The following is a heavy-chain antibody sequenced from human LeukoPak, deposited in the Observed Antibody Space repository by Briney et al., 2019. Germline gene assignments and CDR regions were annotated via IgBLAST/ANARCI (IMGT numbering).Heavy chain of an antibody. Sequence: GGPLRLSCAASGFTFSTYAMSWVRQAPGKGLEWVAVISYDGSNKYYADSVKGRFTISRDNSKNTLYLQMNSLRAEDTAVYYCARDRHYYGSGSENWFDPWGQGTLVTVSS. CDR3: ARDRHYYGSGSENWFDP. V-gene: IGHV3-30*04. J-gene: IGHJ5*02. CDR1: GFTFSTYA. CDR2: ISYDGSNK. D-gene: IGHD3-10*01.